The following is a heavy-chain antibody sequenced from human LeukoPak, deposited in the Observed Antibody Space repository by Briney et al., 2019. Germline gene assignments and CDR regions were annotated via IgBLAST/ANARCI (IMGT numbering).Heavy chain of an antibody. V-gene: IGHV3-7*03. CDR2: IQGDRIQK. CDR1: GFTFSNYW. J-gene: IGHJ6*02. D-gene: IGHD2-2*01. Sequence: GGSLRLSCAASGFTFSNYWMIWVRQAPGKGLEWVANIQGDRIQKKYVDSVKGRFTISRDNAKNSLYLQINTLRAEDTALYYCAKRSSTYYGLDVWGQGTTVTVSS. CDR3: AKRSSTYYGLDV.